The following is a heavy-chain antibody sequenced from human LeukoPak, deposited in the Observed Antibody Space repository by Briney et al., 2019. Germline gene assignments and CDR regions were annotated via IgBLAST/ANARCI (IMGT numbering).Heavy chain of an antibody. CDR1: GFTFSSYS. Sequence: GGSLRLSCAASGFTFSSYSMSWVRQAPGKGLEWVANIKQDGSEKYYVDSVKGRFTISRDNAKNSLYLKMNSLRAEDTAVYYCASISLYYYDSSGYSFDYWGQGTLVTVSS. CDR2: IKQDGSEK. J-gene: IGHJ4*02. D-gene: IGHD3-22*01. CDR3: ASISLYYYDSSGYSFDY. V-gene: IGHV3-7*01.